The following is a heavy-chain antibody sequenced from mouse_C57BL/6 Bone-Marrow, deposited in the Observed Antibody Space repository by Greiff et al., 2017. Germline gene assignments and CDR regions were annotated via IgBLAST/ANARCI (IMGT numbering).Heavy chain of an antibody. CDR1: GYTFTSYG. D-gene: IGHD2-4*01. Sequence: QVQLQQSGAELARPGASVKLSCKASGYTFTSYGISWVKQRTGQGLEWIGEIYPRSGNTYYNEKFKGKATLTADKSSSTAYMGLRSLTSEDAAVYFCARCDYGVWYFDVWGTGTTVTVSA. CDR3: ARCDYGVWYFDV. V-gene: IGHV1-81*01. J-gene: IGHJ1*03. CDR2: IYPRSGNT.